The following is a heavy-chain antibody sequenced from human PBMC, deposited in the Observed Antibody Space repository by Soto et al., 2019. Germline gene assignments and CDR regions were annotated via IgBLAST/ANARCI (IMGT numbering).Heavy chain of an antibody. CDR2: ISSSSSTI. CDR1: GFTFSSYS. J-gene: IGHJ4*02. Sequence: GGSLRLSCAASGFTFSSYSMNWVRQAPGKGLEWVSYISSSSSTIYYADSVKGRFTISRDNAKNSLYLQMNSLRAEDTAVYYCARDSRDYIWGSYRPNFDYWGQGTLVTVSS. D-gene: IGHD3-16*02. V-gene: IGHV3-48*01. CDR3: ARDSRDYIWGSYRPNFDY.